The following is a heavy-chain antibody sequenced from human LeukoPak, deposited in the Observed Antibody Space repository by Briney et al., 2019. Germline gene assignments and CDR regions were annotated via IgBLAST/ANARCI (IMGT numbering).Heavy chain of an antibody. D-gene: IGHD2-15*01. CDR2: INPNSGGT. J-gene: IGHJ1*01. Sequence: ASVKVSCKASVYTFTGYYMHWVRQAPGQGLEWMGWINPNSGGTNYAQKFQGRVTMTRDTSISTAYMELSRLRSDDTAVYYCARGRRYCSGGSCPEYFQHWGQGTLVTVSS. CDR3: ARGRRYCSGGSCPEYFQH. V-gene: IGHV1-2*02. CDR1: VYTFTGYY.